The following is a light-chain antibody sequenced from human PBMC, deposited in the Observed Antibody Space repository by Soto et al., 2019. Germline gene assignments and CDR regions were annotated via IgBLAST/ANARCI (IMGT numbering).Light chain of an antibody. CDR2: GNS. CDR3: QSYDSSLSGWV. CDR1: SSNIGAGYD. Sequence: QSVLTQPPSVSGAPGQRVTISCTESSSNIGAGYDVHCYPQLPGTAPKLLIYGNSNRPSGVPDRFSGSKSGTSASLAITGLQAEDEADYYCQSYDSSLSGWVFGGGTKLTV. V-gene: IGLV1-40*01. J-gene: IGLJ3*02.